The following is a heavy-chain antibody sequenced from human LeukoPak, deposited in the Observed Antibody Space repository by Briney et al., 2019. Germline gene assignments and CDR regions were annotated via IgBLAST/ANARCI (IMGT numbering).Heavy chain of an antibody. V-gene: IGHV3-30*18. J-gene: IGHJ4*02. CDR3: AKDERDYFDY. D-gene: IGHD1-1*01. CDR1: GFTFSSYG. Sequence: PGGSLRLSCAASGFTFSSYGMHWVRQAPGKGLKWVAVISYDGSNKYYADSVKGRFTISRDNSKNTLYLQMNSLRAEDTAVYYCAKDERDYFDYWGQGTLVTVSS. CDR2: ISYDGSNK.